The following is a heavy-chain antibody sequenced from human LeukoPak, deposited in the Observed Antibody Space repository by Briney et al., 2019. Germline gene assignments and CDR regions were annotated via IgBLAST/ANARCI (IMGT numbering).Heavy chain of an antibody. V-gene: IGHV3-7*03. Sequence: GGSLRLSCAVSGFNFRDHWMDWVRQAPGKGLEWVGHIKNDGSENYYVDSLKGRFSISRDNTNNALYLQMNSLRVEDTAVYYCAKNNGWFHLAQWGQGTLVTVSS. CDR3: AKNNGWFHLAQ. CDR2: IKNDGSEN. J-gene: IGHJ4*02. CDR1: GFNFRDHW. D-gene: IGHD6-19*01.